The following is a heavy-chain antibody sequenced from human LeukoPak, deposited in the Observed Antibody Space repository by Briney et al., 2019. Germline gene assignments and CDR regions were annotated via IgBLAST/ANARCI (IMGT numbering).Heavy chain of an antibody. J-gene: IGHJ6*02. Sequence: SETLSLTCTVSGGSISSYYWSWIRQPPGKGLEWIGYIYYSGSTNYDPSLKSRVTISVDTSKNQFSLKLSSVTAADTAVYYCARTSNYAMDVWGQGTTVTVSS. V-gene: IGHV4-59*08. CDR1: GGSISSYY. CDR2: IYYSGST. CDR3: ARTSNYAMDV.